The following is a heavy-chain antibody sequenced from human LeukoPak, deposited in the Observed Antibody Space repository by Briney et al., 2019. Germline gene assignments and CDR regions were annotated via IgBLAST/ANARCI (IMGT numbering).Heavy chain of an antibody. CDR3: ARLHGDLGGEDY. V-gene: IGHV4-39*01. CDR2: IHYTGST. D-gene: IGHD4-17*01. CDR1: GGSVSSGTYY. Sequence: PSETLSLTCTVSGGSVSSGTYYWAWIRQPPGKGLEYIGIIHYTGSTFYHPSLRGRVTISVDTSKNQFSLNLGSVTAADTAVYYYARLHGDLGGEDYWGQGTLVTVSS. J-gene: IGHJ4*02.